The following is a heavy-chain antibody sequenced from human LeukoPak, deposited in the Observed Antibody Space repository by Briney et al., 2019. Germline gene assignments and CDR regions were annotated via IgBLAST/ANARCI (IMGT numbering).Heavy chain of an antibody. CDR3: TREDPDGDLLTGGAFDI. CDR2: IYDSVST. V-gene: IGHV4-59*01. D-gene: IGHD2-15*01. J-gene: IGHJ3*02. CDR1: GGSISSYY. Sequence: PSETLSLTCTVSGGSISSYYWSWIRQPPGKALEWIGCIYDSVSTSYNPSLKSRVTISVDTSKNQFSLKLTSVTAADTAVYYCTREDPDGDLLTGGAFDIWGQGTMVTVSS.